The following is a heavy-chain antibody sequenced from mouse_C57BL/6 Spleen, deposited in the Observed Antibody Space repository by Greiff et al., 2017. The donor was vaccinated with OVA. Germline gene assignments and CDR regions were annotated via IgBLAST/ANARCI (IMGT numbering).Heavy chain of an antibody. Sequence: DVQLQESGAELVKPGASVKLSCTASGFTINDYYMHWVKQRTEPGLEWIGRIDPEDGETKYAPKFQGKATITADTSSNTAYLQLSSLTSEDTAVYYCARSRTVVDAMDDWGKGTSVTVSA. CDR2: IDPEDGET. CDR1: GFTINDYY. J-gene: IGHJ4*01. V-gene: IGHV14-2*01. CDR3: ARSRTVVDAMDD. D-gene: IGHD1-1*01.